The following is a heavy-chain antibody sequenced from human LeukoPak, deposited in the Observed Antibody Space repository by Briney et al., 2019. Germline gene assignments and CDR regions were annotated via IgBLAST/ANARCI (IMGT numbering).Heavy chain of an antibody. CDR3: AREGGYSYGFDS. CDR1: GGSISSGGYC. D-gene: IGHD5-18*01. V-gene: IGHV4-31*03. Sequence: SETLSLTCTVSGGSISSGGYCWSWIRQHPGKGLEWIGYIYYSGSTYYNPSLKSRVTISVDTSKNQFSLKLSSVTAADTAVYYCAREGGYSYGFDSWGQGTLVTVSS. J-gene: IGHJ4*02. CDR2: IYYSGST.